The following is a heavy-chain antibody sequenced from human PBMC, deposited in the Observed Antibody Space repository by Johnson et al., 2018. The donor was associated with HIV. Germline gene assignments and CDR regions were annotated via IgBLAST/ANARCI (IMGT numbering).Heavy chain of an antibody. Sequence: QVQLVESGRGVVQPGRSLRLSCAASGFTFSSYAMHWVRQAPGKGLEWVAVISYDGSNKYYADSVKGRFTISRDNAKNSLYLQMNSLRAEDTAVYYCARDQRHIAAAGPPNAFDIWGQGTMVTVSS. CDR1: GFTFSSYA. V-gene: IGHV3-30*04. J-gene: IGHJ3*02. CDR3: ARDQRHIAAAGPPNAFDI. CDR2: ISYDGSNK. D-gene: IGHD6-13*01.